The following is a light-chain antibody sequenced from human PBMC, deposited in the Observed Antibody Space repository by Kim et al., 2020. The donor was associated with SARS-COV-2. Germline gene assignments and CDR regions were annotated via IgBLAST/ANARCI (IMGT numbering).Light chain of an antibody. CDR2: DAS. Sequence: PGERATFSCRCSQSIDTSSAWYQHRPGQAPSLLVYDASISATGVPDRFSGSGSGTDFTLTISSLEPEDFSTYYCQQRDSWPPAVSFGGGTKVDIK. J-gene: IGKJ4*01. CDR1: QSIDTS. V-gene: IGKV3-11*01. CDR3: QQRDSWPPAVS.